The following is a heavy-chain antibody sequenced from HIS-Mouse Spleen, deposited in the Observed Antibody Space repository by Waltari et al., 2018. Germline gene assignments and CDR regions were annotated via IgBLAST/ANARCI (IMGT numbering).Heavy chain of an antibody. Sequence: EVQLVESGGGLVQPGGSLRLSCAASGFTFSSYWMHWVRQAPGKGLVWVARIKSDASSTRYADSVKGRFTISRDNAKNTLYLKMNSLRAEDTAVYYCATTVTTYPNWYFDLWGRGTLVTVSS. CDR2: IKSDASST. D-gene: IGHD4-17*01. V-gene: IGHV3-74*01. CDR1: GFTFSSYW. CDR3: ATTVTTYPNWYFDL. J-gene: IGHJ2*01.